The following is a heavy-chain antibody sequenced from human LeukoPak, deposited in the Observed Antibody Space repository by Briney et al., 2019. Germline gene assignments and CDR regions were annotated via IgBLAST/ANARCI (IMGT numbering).Heavy chain of an antibody. V-gene: IGHV3-7*03. J-gene: IGHJ4*02. CDR3: ARGYCYSTSCSSPPDY. D-gene: IGHD2-2*01. Sequence: PGGSLRLSCAASGFTFSGYWMTWVRQAPGKGLEWVGNISQDGSEKYYVDSVKGRFTISRDNAKNSLYLQMNSLRAEDTAIYYCARGYCYSTSCSSPPDYWGQGTLVTVSS. CDR2: ISQDGSEK. CDR1: GFTFSGYW.